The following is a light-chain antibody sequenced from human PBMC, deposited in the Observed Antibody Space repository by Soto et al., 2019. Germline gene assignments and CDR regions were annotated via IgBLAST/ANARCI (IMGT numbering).Light chain of an antibody. Sequence: EMVLTQSPGTLSLSPGERATRSCRASQSVSSSYLAWYQQKPGQAPRLLIYGASSRATGIPDRFSGSGSGTDFTLTISRLEPEDFAVYYCQQYGSSPQTFGQGTRLEIK. CDR2: GAS. J-gene: IGKJ5*01. V-gene: IGKV3-20*01. CDR3: QQYGSSPQT. CDR1: QSVSSSY.